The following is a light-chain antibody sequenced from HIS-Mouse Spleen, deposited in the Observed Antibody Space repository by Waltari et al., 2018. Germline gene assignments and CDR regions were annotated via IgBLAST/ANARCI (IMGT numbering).Light chain of an antibody. Sequence: SYVLTQPPSVSVAPGQTARITCGGNNIGSKSVHWYQQKPGQAPVLVVYDDSDRPSGIAERFSGSNSGNTATLTISRVEAGDEADYYCQVWDSSSDPSYVFGTGTKVTVL. J-gene: IGLJ1*01. CDR3: QVWDSSSDPSYV. V-gene: IGLV3-21*02. CDR2: DDS. CDR1: NIGSKS.